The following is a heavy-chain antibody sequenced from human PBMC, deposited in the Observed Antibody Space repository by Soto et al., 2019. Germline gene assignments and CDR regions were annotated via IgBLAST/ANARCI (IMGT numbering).Heavy chain of an antibody. Sequence: SETLSLTCTFSVCPIITISYYLCFFRQSPGLWLEWMGNIFYSGVTYASPSLKSRLTMFVDTSKNQFSLNLTSLTSADTALYFCASVKKGEGYSGYESFDFWGTGTLVTV. CDR1: VCPIITISYY. CDR2: IFYSGVT. CDR3: ASVKKGEGYSGYESFDF. J-gene: IGHJ4*02. V-gene: IGHV4-39*01. D-gene: IGHD5-12*01.